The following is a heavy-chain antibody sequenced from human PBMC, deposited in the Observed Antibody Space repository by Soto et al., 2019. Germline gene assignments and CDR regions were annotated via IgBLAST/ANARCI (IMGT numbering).Heavy chain of an antibody. CDR1: GGSISSGEYY. D-gene: IGHD2-15*01. Sequence: SETLSLTFTVSGGSISSGEYYWSGIRQPPGKGLEWIGYIYSSGSTYYNPSLKSRVTISVDTSKNQFSLKLSSVTAADTAVYYCARVTVAATEFIDYWGQGTLVTVSS. CDR3: ARVTVAATEFIDY. V-gene: IGHV4-30-4*01. J-gene: IGHJ4*02. CDR2: IYSSGST.